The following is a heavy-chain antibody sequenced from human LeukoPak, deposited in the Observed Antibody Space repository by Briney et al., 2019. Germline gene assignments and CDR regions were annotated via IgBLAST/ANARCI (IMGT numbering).Heavy chain of an antibody. CDR1: GYTFTGYY. CDR3: ARDPLITFGGVIVPLGAFDI. Sequence: ASVKVSCKASGYTFTGYYMHWVRQAPGQGLEWMGWINPNSGGTNYAQKFQGRVTMTRDTSISTAYMELSRLRSDDTAVYYCARDPLITFGGVIVPLGAFDIWGQGTMVTVSS. D-gene: IGHD3-16*02. CDR2: INPNSGGT. V-gene: IGHV1-2*02. J-gene: IGHJ3*02.